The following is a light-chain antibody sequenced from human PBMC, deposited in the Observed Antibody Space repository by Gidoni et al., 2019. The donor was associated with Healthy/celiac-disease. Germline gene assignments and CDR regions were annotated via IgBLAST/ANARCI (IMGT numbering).Light chain of an antibody. CDR1: SSNIGAGYD. V-gene: IGLV1-40*01. CDR2: GNS. Sequence: QSVLTQPPSVSGAPGEGVTISCTGSSSNIGAGYDVHWYQQLPGTAPKLLIYGNSHRPSGVPDRFSGSRSGTSASLAITALQAEDEADYYCQSYDSSLSAVFGGGTQLTVL. CDR3: QSYDSSLSAV. J-gene: IGLJ7*01.